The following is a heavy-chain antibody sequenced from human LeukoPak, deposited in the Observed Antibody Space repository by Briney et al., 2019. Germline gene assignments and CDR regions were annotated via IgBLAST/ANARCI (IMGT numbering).Heavy chain of an antibody. J-gene: IGHJ6*04. CDR3: AREGTVGDLRF. V-gene: IGHV3-7*01. D-gene: IGHD2-21*01. CDR1: GFTFSSYW. CDR2: INQDGNEK. Sequence: GGSLRLSCAASGFTFSSYWMSWVRQAPGKGLEWVANINQDGNEKYYVDSVKGRFTISRDNAKNSLYLQMNSLRAEDTAVYYCAREGTVGDLRFWGKGTTVTVSS.